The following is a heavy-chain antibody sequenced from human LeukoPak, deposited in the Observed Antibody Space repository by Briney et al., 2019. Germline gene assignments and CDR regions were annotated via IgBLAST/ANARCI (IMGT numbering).Heavy chain of an antibody. J-gene: IGHJ6*02. CDR3: ARERYYYDSSGGYYYYGMDV. CDR1: GFTFSSYG. V-gene: IGHV3-33*01. D-gene: IGHD3-22*01. Sequence: GGSLRLSCAASGFTFSSYGMHWVRQAPGKGLEWVAVIWYDGSNKYYADSVKGRFTISRDNSKNTLYLQMNSLRAEDTAVYYCARERYYYDSSGGYYYYGMDVWGQGTTATVSS. CDR2: IWYDGSNK.